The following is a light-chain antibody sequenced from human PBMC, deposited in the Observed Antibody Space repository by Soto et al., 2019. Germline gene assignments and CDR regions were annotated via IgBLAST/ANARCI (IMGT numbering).Light chain of an antibody. Sequence: IVLTQAPVTLSLSPGEKATLSCTPSQWRGSNYLAWYQQKPGQPPRLLIHGASSRASGIPDRFSGSGSGTDFTLTISSLEPEDFSVYYCQQRSNWPPLTFGQGTRLEIK. V-gene: IGKV3D-20*02. CDR2: GAS. J-gene: IGKJ5*01. CDR1: QWRGSNY. CDR3: QQRSNWPPLT.